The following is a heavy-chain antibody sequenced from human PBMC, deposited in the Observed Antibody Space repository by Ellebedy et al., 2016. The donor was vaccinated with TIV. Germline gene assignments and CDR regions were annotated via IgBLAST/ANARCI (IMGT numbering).Heavy chain of an antibody. CDR3: ARRGSYGDYAVQVNSWFDT. V-gene: IGHV3-7*01. Sequence: PGGSLRLSCAASGFSFRSYWMSWVRQAPGKGLEWVANIYQDGSEKYYVDSVEGRFTISRDNAKNELYLQMKSLRVEDTAVYYCARRGSYGDYAVQVNSWFDTWGQGTLVTVSS. CDR1: GFSFRSYW. CDR2: IYQDGSEK. D-gene: IGHD4-17*01. J-gene: IGHJ5*02.